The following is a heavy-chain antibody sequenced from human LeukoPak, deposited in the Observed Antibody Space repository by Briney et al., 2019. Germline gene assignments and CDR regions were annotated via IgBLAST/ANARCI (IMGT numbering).Heavy chain of an antibody. CDR2: ISGSGGST. J-gene: IGHJ4*02. Sequence: GGSPRLSCAASGFTFSTYAMSWVRQAPGKGLEWVSAISGSGGSTYYADSVKGRFTISRDNSKNTLYLQMNSLRAEDTAVYYCAKNPYSSSTHADYWGQGTLVTVSS. CDR3: AKNPYSSSTHADY. V-gene: IGHV3-23*01. CDR1: GFTFSTYA. D-gene: IGHD6-13*01.